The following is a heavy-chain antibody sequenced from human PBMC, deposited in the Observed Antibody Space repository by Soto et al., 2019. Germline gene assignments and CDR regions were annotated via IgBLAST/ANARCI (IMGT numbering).Heavy chain of an antibody. J-gene: IGHJ4*02. CDR1: GFSLSTSGMC. CDR3: ARSISYDSPFDN. CDR2: IDWDDDK. D-gene: IGHD3-3*01. V-gene: IGHV2-70*01. Sequence: SGPTLVNPTQTLTLTFTFSGFSLSTSGMCVSWIRQPPGKALEWIALIDWDDDKYYSTSLKTRLTISKDTSKNQVVLTMTNMDPVDTATYYCARSISYDSPFDNWGQGTLVTVSS.